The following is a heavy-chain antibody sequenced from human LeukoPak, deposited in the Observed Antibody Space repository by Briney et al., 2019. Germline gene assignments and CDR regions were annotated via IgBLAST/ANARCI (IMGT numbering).Heavy chain of an antibody. Sequence: GGSLRLSCAASGLTFSNAWMMWVRQAPGRGLEWVGRIKSKTDGGTTDYAAPMKGRVTISRDDSKNTVYVQLNSLKTEDTGLYYCLYYYDSGTHLHVDHWGQGTLVTVSS. V-gene: IGHV3-15*05. CDR3: LYYYDSGTHLHVDH. CDR2: IKSKTDGGTT. CDR1: GLTFSNAW. D-gene: IGHD3-22*01. J-gene: IGHJ4*02.